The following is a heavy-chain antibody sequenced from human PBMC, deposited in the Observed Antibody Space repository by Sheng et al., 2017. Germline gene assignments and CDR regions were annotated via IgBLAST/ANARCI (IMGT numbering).Heavy chain of an antibody. J-gene: IGHJ4*02. Sequence: EVQLLESGGGLVQPGTSLRLSCAASGFTFRNYAMTWVRQAPGKGLEWVSSVSSSGDNTYYAESVKRRLTISRDNSKNTLFLQMNSLRAEDTAIYYCAKEKTSASDWYDEFDCWGQGTLVSVSS. V-gene: IGHV3-23*01. CDR1: GFTFRNYA. CDR3: AKEKTSASDWYDEFDC. D-gene: IGHD6-19*01. CDR2: VSSSGDNT.